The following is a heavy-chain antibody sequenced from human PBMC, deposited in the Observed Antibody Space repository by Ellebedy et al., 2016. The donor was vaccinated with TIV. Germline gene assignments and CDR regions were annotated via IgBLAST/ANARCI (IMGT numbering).Heavy chain of an antibody. CDR2: IRSTGSDK. CDR3: SRGWSTPDS. V-gene: IGHV3-21*06. Sequence: GESLKISCVASGFTFSNYIMNWVRQSPGKGLEWVSSIRSTGSDKYYAESVKGRFTISRDNAQDTLFLQMNSLRAEDTAVYFCSRGWSTPDSWGQGTLVIVSS. J-gene: IGHJ4*02. D-gene: IGHD2-15*01. CDR1: GFTFSNYI.